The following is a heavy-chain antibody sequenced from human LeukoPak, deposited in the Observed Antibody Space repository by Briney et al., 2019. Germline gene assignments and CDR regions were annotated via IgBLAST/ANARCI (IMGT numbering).Heavy chain of an antibody. V-gene: IGHV3-23*01. Sequence: GGSLRLSCAASGFTFSSYAMSWVRQAPGKGLEWVSAISGSGGSTYYADSVKGRFTISRDNSKNTLYLQMNSLRAEDTAVYYCATSSSSGWYGYWGQGTLVTVSS. CDR2: ISGSGGST. CDR1: GFTFSSYA. CDR3: ATSSSSGWYGY. J-gene: IGHJ4*02. D-gene: IGHD6-19*01.